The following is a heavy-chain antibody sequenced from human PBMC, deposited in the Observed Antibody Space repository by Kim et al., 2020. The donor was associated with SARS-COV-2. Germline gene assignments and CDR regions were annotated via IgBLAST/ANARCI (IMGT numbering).Heavy chain of an antibody. CDR3: TTKNY. J-gene: IGHJ4*02. CDR2: NRDGSGQ. Sequence: NRDGSGQNYVGSLRGRFTISRDNTRNSLYLHMESLRAEDTGVYYCTTKNYWGQGTLVTVSS. V-gene: IGHV3-7*01.